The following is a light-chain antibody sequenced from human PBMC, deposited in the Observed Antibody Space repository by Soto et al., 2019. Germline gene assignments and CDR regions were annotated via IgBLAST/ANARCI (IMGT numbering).Light chain of an antibody. CDR1: QSLLHSNGYNY. V-gene: IGKV2-28*01. CDR2: LGS. CDR3: MRALQTPRYT. J-gene: IGKJ2*01. Sequence: DIVMTQSPLSLPVTPGEPASISCRSSQSLLHSNGYNYLDWYLQKPGQSPQLLIYLGSNRASGVPDRCSGSGSGTDFTLKISRVEAEDVGVYYCMRALQTPRYTFGQGTKLEIK.